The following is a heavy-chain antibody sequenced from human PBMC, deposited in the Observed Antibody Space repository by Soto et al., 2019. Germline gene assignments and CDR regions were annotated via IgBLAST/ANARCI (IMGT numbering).Heavy chain of an antibody. D-gene: IGHD2-15*01. CDR3: VRTSLVVAAATREDY. V-gene: IGHV3-74*01. Sequence: EVQLVESGGGLVQPGGSLRLSCAASGFTFSSCWMHWVRQAPGKGLVWVSRINSDGSSTSYADSVKGRLTISRDHAKNTLYLQMNSLRAEDTAVYYCVRTSLVVAAATREDYWGQGTLVTVSS. J-gene: IGHJ4*02. CDR1: GFTFSSCW. CDR2: INSDGSST.